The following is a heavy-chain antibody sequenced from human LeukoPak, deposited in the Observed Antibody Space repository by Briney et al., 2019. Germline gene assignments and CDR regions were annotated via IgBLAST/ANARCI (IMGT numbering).Heavy chain of an antibody. CDR1: GFNFKSYS. J-gene: IGHJ4*02. D-gene: IGHD3-10*01. CDR2: ISSTSSDL. Sequence: PGGSLRLSCAASGFNFKSYSMNWVRQAPGKGLGWVSFISSTSSDLLYADSVKGRFTVSRDNGKNSLYLQMNSLRAEDTAVYYCARAAGHYFDYWGQGSLVTVSS. V-gene: IGHV3-21*06. CDR3: ARAAGHYFDY.